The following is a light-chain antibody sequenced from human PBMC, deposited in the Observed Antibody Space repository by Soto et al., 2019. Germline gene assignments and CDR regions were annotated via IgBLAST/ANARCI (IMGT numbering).Light chain of an antibody. CDR1: QSVSRY. V-gene: IGKV3-11*01. CDR3: QQRFSWPPT. Sequence: EIGLTQSPATLSLSPGDRATLSCRASQSVSRYLAWYQQKPGQAPRLLIHDTSTTATGVPDTFSGSGSGTEFTLTISSLEPEDSAMYYCQQRFSWPPTFGGGTHVVIK. J-gene: IGKJ4*01. CDR2: DTS.